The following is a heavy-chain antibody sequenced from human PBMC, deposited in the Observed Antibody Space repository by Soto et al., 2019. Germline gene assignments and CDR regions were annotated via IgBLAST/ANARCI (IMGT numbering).Heavy chain of an antibody. Sequence: GASVKVSCKASGYTFTSYGISWVRQAPGQGLEWMGWISAYNGNTNYAQKLQGRVTMTTDTSTSTAYMELRSLRSDDTAVYYCARGRGSPDYDFWSGSIDPWGQGTLVTVS. J-gene: IGHJ5*02. CDR3: ARGRGSPDYDFWSGSIDP. V-gene: IGHV1-18*01. CDR1: GYTFTSYG. CDR2: ISAYNGNT. D-gene: IGHD3-3*01.